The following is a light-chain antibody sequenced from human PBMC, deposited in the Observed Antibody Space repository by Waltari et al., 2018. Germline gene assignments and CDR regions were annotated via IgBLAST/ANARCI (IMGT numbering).Light chain of an antibody. Sequence: EIVMTQSPATLYVSPGERATLSCRASQTVNANLAWYQRTPGQAPRLLIYDASKRATGIPSRFSASGYGTDFTLTHSSLQSDYFGIYYCHHYNTWPPGHFGQGTKLDNK. CDR2: DAS. CDR3: HHYNTWPPGH. CDR1: QTVNAN. J-gene: IGKJ2*01. V-gene: IGKV3-15*01.